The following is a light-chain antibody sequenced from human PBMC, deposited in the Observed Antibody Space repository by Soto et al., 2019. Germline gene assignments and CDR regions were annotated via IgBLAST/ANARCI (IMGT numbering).Light chain of an antibody. CDR3: QQYFKSPWT. V-gene: IGKV3-20*01. CDR1: QTVSGNY. J-gene: IGKJ1*01. CDR2: GAS. Sequence: IVLAQSPGTVSLSRGDRATLSCGASQTVSGNYLAWYQQKPGQVPRLLIYGASSRAIGIPDRFSGSGSGTDFALTISRLEPEDFAVYYCQQYFKSPWTFGQGTKVDIK.